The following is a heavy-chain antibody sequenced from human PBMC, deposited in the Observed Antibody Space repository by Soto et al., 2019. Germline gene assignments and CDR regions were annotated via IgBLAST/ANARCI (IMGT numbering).Heavy chain of an antibody. CDR1: GFTFSSYA. CDR2: ISGSGGST. V-gene: IGHV3-23*01. CDR3: AKLVWDYYSYGMDV. Sequence: GGSLRLSCAASGFTFSSYAKSWVRQAPGKGLEWVSAISGSGGSTYYADSVKGRFTISRDNSKNTLYLQMNSLRAEDTAVYYCAKLVWDYYSYGMDVWGQGTTVTVSS. J-gene: IGHJ6*02. D-gene: IGHD2-8*01.